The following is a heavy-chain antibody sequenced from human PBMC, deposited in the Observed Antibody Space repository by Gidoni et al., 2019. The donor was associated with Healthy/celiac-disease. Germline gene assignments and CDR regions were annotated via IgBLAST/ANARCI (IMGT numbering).Heavy chain of an antibody. Sequence: QLQLQESGPGLVKPSETLSLTCTVSGGSISSSSYYWGWIRQPPGKGLEWIGRIYYSGSTYSNPSLKSRVTISVDTSKNQFSLKLSSVTAADTAVYYCARHTITAMADYYFDYWGQGTLVTVSS. D-gene: IGHD5-18*01. J-gene: IGHJ4*02. CDR1: GGSISSSSYY. CDR3: ARHTITAMADYYFDY. V-gene: IGHV4-39*01. CDR2: IYYSGST.